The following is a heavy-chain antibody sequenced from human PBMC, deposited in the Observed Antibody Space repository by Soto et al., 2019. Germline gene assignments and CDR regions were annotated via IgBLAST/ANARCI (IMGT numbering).Heavy chain of an antibody. CDR1: GYTFTSYD. CDR3: ARGIKYGAYSRWFDP. V-gene: IGHV1-8*01. D-gene: IGHD4-17*01. Sequence: ASVKVSCKASGYTFTSYDINWVRQATGQGLEYLGWMNPNSGNTAYVQKFQGKVTMTWDTSITTAYMELSSLRSEDTAVYFCARGIKYGAYSRWFDPWGQGTLVTVSS. CDR2: MNPNSGNT. J-gene: IGHJ5*02.